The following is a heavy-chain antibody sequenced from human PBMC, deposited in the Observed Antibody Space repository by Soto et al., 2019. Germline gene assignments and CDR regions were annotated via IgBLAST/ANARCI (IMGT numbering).Heavy chain of an antibody. D-gene: IGHD4-17*01. J-gene: IGHJ4*01. Sequence: PGGSLRLSCAASGFTFSSYSMNWVRQAPGKGLEWVSYISSSSSTIYYADSVKGRFTISRDNAKNSLYLQMNSLRVEDTAVYYCPKDAHTDRAKDGGQLRWYQVDYWAHGTLVTVSS. V-gene: IGHV3-48*01. CDR1: GFTFSSYS. CDR2: ISSSSSTI. CDR3: PKDAHTDRAKDGGQLRWYQVDY.